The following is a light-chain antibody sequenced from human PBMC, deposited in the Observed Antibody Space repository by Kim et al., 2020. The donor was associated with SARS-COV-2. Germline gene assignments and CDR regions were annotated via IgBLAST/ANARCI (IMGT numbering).Light chain of an antibody. CDR1: GLGEKF. CDR3: QAWDDSSVVV. Sequence: SYELTQPPSVSVSPGQTASITCSGHGLGEKFVSWYQQKPGQSPVLVINQDSKRPSGIPERFSGSNSGNAATLTISGTQTMDEADYYCQAWDDSSVVVFGGGTQLTVL. V-gene: IGLV3-1*01. J-gene: IGLJ3*02. CDR2: QDS.